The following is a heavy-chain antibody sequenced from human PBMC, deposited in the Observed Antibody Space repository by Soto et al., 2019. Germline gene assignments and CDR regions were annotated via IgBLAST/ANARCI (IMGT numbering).Heavy chain of an antibody. Sequence: SVKVSCKASRVAFSKFIVTWVRQAPGLGLEWVGGIIPICGTANYAQKFQGRVTITADESTSTSYMEVNNLRSEDTAVYYCAKVRYSSPMGYYYGMDVWGQGTTVTVSS. J-gene: IGHJ6*02. V-gene: IGHV1-69*13. CDR3: AKVRYSSPMGYYYGMDV. CDR2: IIPICGTA. CDR1: RVAFSKFI. D-gene: IGHD6-19*01.